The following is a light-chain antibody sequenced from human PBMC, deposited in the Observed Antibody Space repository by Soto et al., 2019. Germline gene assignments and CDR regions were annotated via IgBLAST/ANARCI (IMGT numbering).Light chain of an antibody. CDR3: QQYGSSHLT. CDR2: VAS. J-gene: IGKJ4*01. Sequence: EIVLTQSPGTLSLSPGERATLSCRASQSVSSSYLAWYQQKPGQAPRLLIYVASSRATGIPDRFSGSGSGTDFTLTISRLEPEDFAVYYCQQYGSSHLTFGGGTKVEIK. V-gene: IGKV3-20*01. CDR1: QSVSSSY.